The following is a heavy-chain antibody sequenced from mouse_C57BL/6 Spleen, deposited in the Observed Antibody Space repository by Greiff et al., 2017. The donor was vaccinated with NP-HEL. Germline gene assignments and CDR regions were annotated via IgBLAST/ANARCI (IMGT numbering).Heavy chain of an antibody. CDR1: GYAFSSSW. Sequence: QVQLQQSGPELVKPGASVKISCKASGYAFSSSWMNWVKQRPGRGLEWIGRIYPGGGGTKYNGKFKGKATLTADKSSSTAYMQLSSLTSEDSAVYFCGTGTNYAMDYWGQGTSVTVSA. CDR2: IYPGGGGT. J-gene: IGHJ4*01. V-gene: IGHV1-82*01. CDR3: GTGTNYAMDY. D-gene: IGHD4-1*01.